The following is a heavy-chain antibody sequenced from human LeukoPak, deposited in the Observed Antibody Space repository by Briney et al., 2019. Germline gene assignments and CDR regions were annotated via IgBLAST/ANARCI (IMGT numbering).Heavy chain of an antibody. CDR3: ARGLRPGADQSQYFYHLDV. D-gene: IGHD5/OR15-5a*01. CDR2: IIPIFDST. V-gene: IGHV1-69*05. CDR1: GGTLRTYA. J-gene: IGHJ6*04. Sequence: ASVKVSCKASGGTLRTYAINWVRQAPGQGLEWMGRIIPIFDSTIYAQKFQDRVTLSTDESTNTAYMELTSLISEDTAVYYCARGLRPGADQSQYFYHLDVWGKGTTVTVSS.